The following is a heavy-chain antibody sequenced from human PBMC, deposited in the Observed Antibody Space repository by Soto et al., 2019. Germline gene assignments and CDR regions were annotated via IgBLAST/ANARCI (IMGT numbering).Heavy chain of an antibody. D-gene: IGHD1-26*01. V-gene: IGHV4-4*02. CDR2: IYHIGST. CDR1: GGSISSSNW. Sequence: QVQLQESGPGLVKPSGTLSLTCAVSGGSISSSNWWSWVRQPPGKGLGWVGEIYHIGSTNYNPSIKSRVTTSVEKSKNQFSLALSSVTAADTAVYYCARSGTYGGGYFDYWGQGTLVTVSS. CDR3: ARSGTYGGGYFDY. J-gene: IGHJ4*02.